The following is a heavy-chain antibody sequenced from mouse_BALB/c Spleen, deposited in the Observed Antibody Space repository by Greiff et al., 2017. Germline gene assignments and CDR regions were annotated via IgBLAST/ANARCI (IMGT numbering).Heavy chain of an antibody. CDR1: GYTFTSYV. V-gene: IGHV1-14*01. CDR3: ARLGDYDTDYYFDY. J-gene: IGHJ2*01. D-gene: IGHD2-4*01. CDR2: INPYNDGT. Sequence: EVKLMESGPELVKPGASVKMSCKASGYTFTSYVMHWVKQKPGQGLEWIGYINPYNDGTKYNEKFKGKATLTSDKSSSTAYMELSSLTSEDSAVYYCARLGDYDTDYYFDYWGQGTTLTVSS.